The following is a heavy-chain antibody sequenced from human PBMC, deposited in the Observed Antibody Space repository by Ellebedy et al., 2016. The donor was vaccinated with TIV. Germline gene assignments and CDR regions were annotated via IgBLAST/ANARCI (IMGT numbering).Heavy chain of an antibody. J-gene: IGHJ3*02. D-gene: IGHD1-20*01. CDR2: IYYSGSA. CDR3: ARGLTGNAFDI. Sequence: MPSETLSLTCTVHGGSINSGDYYWSWIRQPPGKGLEWVGYIYYSGSAYYNSSLKGRVKISVDRSKKQISLELNSVTAADTAVYFCARGLTGNAFDIWGQGTMVTVSS. V-gene: IGHV4-30-4*01. CDR1: GGSINSGDYY.